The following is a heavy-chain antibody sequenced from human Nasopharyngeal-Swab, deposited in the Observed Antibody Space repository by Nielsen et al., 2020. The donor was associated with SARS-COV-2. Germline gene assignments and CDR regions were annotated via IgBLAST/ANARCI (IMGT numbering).Heavy chain of an antibody. Sequence: ASVKVSWKASGYSFNTYYMHWVRQAPGQALEWMGLISCDDGTRNYAQKFRGRVTMTRDTSTNTVYLDLSSLQSEDTAVYYCARGPNPHNAFDIWGQGTMVTVSS. J-gene: IGHJ3*02. CDR2: ISCDDGTR. CDR1: GYSFNTYY. V-gene: IGHV1-46*02. CDR3: ARGPNPHNAFDI. D-gene: IGHD1-14*01.